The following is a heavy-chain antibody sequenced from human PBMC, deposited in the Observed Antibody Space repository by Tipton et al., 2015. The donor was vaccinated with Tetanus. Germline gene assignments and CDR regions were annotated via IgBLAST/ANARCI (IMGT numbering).Heavy chain of an antibody. V-gene: IGHV3-15*01. CDR2: IKSRSDGGTT. J-gene: IGHJ4*02. D-gene: IGHD2-15*01. CDR1: GFIFSDAW. Sequence: SLRLSCAASGFIFSDAWMSWVRQAPGKGLEWVGRIKSRSDGGTTYYATPVKGRFTISRDDSKTTLYLQMNSLKAEDTGVYYCVTELDGGPDNWGQGTLVAVSS. CDR3: VTELDGGPDN.